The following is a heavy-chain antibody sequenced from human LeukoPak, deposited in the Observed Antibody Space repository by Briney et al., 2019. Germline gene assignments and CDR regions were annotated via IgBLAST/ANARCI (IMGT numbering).Heavy chain of an antibody. CDR2: ISAYNGNT. J-gene: IGHJ6*03. CDR3: ARRGFLTGYGYYYYYYMDV. D-gene: IGHD3-9*01. Sequence: ASVKVSCKASGYTFTSYGISWVRQAPGQGLEWMGWISAYNGNTNYAQKLQGRVTMTTDTSTSTAYMELRSLRSDDTAVYYCARRGFLTGYGYYYYYYMDVWGKGTTVTVSS. V-gene: IGHV1-18*01. CDR1: GYTFTSYG.